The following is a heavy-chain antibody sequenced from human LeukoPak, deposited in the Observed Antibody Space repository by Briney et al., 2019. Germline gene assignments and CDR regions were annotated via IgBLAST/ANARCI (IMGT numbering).Heavy chain of an antibody. D-gene: IGHD2-15*01. CDR3: ARSGYCSGGSCRNWFDP. CDR1: GGTFSSYA. Sequence: SVKVSRKASGGTFSSYAISWVRQAPGQGLEWMGGIIPIFGTANYAQKFQGRVTITADESTSTAYMELSSLRSEDTAVYYCARSGYCSGGSCRNWFDPWGQGTLATVSS. V-gene: IGHV1-69*13. J-gene: IGHJ5*02. CDR2: IIPIFGTA.